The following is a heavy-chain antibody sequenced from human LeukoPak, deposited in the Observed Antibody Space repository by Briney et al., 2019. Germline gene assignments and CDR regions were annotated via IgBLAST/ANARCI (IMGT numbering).Heavy chain of an antibody. CDR3: AKSGYGSGSYYSTVDY. V-gene: IGHV3-21*04. J-gene: IGHJ4*02. Sequence: GGSLRLSCAASGFTFSSYSMNWVRQAPGKGLEWVSSISSSSSYIYYADSVKGRFTISRDNSKNTLYLQMNSLRAEDTAVYYCAKSGYGSGSYYSTVDYWGQGTLVTVSS. CDR1: GFTFSSYS. D-gene: IGHD3-10*01. CDR2: ISSSSSYI.